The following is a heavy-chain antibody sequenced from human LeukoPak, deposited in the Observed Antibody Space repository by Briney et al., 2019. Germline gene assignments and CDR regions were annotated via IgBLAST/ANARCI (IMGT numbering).Heavy chain of an antibody. J-gene: IGHJ4*02. Sequence: PGGSLRLSCAVSGFTSSNYAMGWVRQAPGKGLEWVSTISGSGSTTYYADSVKGRFTISRDNSKNTLYLQMNSLRAEDTAVYYCAKEAVWFGELLYHDYWGQGTLVTVSS. CDR3: AKEAVWFGELLYHDY. V-gene: IGHV3-23*01. D-gene: IGHD3-10*01. CDR2: ISGSGSTT. CDR1: GFTSSNYA.